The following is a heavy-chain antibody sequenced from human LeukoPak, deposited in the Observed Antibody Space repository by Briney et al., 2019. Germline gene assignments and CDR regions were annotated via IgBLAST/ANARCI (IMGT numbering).Heavy chain of an antibody. V-gene: IGHV3-64*04. Sequence: ESLRLSCSPPGFSLTSTVVHWVRQAPRERLEYVSFISPSGAVTPYADSVRGRFTISRDNAKNSLYLQMNSLRAEDTAVYYCARDCLGSSGCGDYWGQGTLVTVSS. CDR2: ISPSGAVT. CDR3: ARDCLGSSGCGDY. CDR1: GFSLTSTV. J-gene: IGHJ4*02. D-gene: IGHD6-19*01.